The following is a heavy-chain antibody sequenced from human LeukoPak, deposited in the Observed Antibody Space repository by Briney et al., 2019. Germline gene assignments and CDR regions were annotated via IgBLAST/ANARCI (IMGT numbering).Heavy chain of an antibody. J-gene: IGHJ4*02. CDR1: GGSISSYY. CDR2: VSCSGST. D-gene: IGHD2-15*01. Sequence: SETLSLTCTVSGGSISSYYWSWIRQPPGKGLEWIGYVSCSGSTNYNSTLKSRATISVDTSKNQFSLKLSSVTAADTAVYYCARGYCSGGTCYRTFFDYWGQGTLVTVSS. CDR3: ARGYCSGGTCYRTFFDY. V-gene: IGHV4-59*01.